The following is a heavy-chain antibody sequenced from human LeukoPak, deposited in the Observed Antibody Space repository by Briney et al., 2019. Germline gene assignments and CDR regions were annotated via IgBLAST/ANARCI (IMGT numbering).Heavy chain of an antibody. V-gene: IGHV3-23*01. J-gene: IGHJ5*02. Sequence: GGSLTLYCPATGVIISSYAMSWVRQAPGKGMEWVSAINGRGDNTYYADFVKGRFTISRDNSKSTVYLQMNSLRTEDTAVYYCAKDRVSPGFNWFDPWGQGTLVTVSS. CDR3: AKDRVSPGFNWFDP. CDR2: INGRGDNT. CDR1: GVIISSYA. D-gene: IGHD2/OR15-2a*01.